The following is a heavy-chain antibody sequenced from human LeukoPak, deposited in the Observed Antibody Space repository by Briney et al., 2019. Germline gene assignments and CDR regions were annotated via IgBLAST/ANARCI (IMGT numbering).Heavy chain of an antibody. CDR2: IYYSGST. CDR3: ASHVSGTYPNAFDI. D-gene: IGHD1-26*01. Sequence: PSETLSLTCTVSGGSISSYYWIWIRQPPGKGLEGIAYIYYSGSTNYNPPLKSRVTISLDTSKNQFSLKLNSVTAADTAVYYCASHVSGTYPNAFDIWGQGTMVTVSS. J-gene: IGHJ3*02. V-gene: IGHV4-59*01. CDR1: GGSISSYY.